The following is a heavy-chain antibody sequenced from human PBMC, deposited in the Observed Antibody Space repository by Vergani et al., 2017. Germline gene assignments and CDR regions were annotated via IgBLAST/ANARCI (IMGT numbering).Heavy chain of an antibody. J-gene: IGHJ5*02. V-gene: IGHV3-33*06. CDR3: AKEVEYYDFWSGYYPWFDP. CDR1: GFTFSSYA. CDR2: IWYDGSNK. Sequence: VQLVESGGGLVQPGGSLRLSCSASGFTFSSYAMHWVRQAPGKGLEWVAVIWYDGSNKYYADSVKGRFTISRDNSKNTLYLQMNSLRAEDTAVYYCAKEVEYYDFWSGYYPWFDPWGQGTLVTVSS. D-gene: IGHD3-3*01.